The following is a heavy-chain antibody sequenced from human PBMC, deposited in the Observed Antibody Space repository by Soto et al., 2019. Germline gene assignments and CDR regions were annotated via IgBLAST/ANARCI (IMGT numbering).Heavy chain of an antibody. CDR2: IYYSGST. CDR3: ARHAEIRIYNWFDP. Sequence: SETLSLTCTVSGGSMSSYYWSWIRQPPGKGLEWIGYIYYSGSTNYNPSLKSRVTISVDTSKNQFSLKLSSVTAADTAVYYCARHAEIRIYNWFDPWGQGTLVTVSS. CDR1: GGSMSSYY. V-gene: IGHV4-59*08. J-gene: IGHJ5*02.